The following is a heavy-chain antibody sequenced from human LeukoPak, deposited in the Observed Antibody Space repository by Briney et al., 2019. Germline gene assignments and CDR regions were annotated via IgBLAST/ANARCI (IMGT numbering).Heavy chain of an antibody. Sequence: ASVKVSCKASGYRFTDYYIHWVRQAPGQRLEWMGWINPASGMNPNSGGKFYAQKFRDRVTMSTGTSITTIYMELSSLRSDDTAVYYCARVKKVLPEFEYWGQGSLLTVSS. CDR1: GYRFTDYY. CDR2: INPASGMNPNSGGK. V-gene: IGHV1-2*02. CDR3: ARVKKVLPEFEY. J-gene: IGHJ4*02. D-gene: IGHD4/OR15-4a*01.